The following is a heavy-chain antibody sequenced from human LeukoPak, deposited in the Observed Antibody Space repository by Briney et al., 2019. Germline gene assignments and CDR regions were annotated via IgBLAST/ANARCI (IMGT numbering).Heavy chain of an antibody. V-gene: IGHV1-69*01. Sequence: SVTVSCKASGGTFSSYAISWVREAPGQGPEWMGGIIPIFGTANYAQKFQGRVTITADESTSTAYMELRSLRCEDTAVYYCATLVPAARWFDPWGQETLVTVSS. CDR2: IIPIFGTA. CDR1: GGTFSSYA. CDR3: ATLVPAARWFDP. J-gene: IGHJ5*02. D-gene: IGHD2-2*01.